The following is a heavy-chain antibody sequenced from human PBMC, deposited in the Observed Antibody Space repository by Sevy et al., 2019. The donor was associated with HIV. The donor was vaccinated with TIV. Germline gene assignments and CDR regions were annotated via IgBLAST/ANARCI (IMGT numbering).Heavy chain of an antibody. V-gene: IGHV4-61*02. CDR3: ARVDRAYYHGSAFDF. J-gene: IGHJ4*02. CDR1: GGSFSSGNYY. CDR2: IYNSGST. D-gene: IGHD3-22*01. Sequence: SETLSLTCTVSGGSFSSGNYYWSWIRQPAGKGLEWIGRIYNSGSTNYNPSLKSRVTISVDTSKNQFSLRLSSVTAADTAVYYCARVDRAYYHGSAFDFWGQGTLVTVSS.